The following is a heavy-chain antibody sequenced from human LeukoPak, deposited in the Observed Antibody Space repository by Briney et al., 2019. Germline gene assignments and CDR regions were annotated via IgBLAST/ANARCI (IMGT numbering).Heavy chain of an antibody. D-gene: IGHD4-17*01. CDR1: GGTFSSYA. Sequence: GASVKVSCKASGGTFSSYAISWVRQAPGQGLEWMGGIIPILGIANYAQKFQGRVTITADKSTSTAYMELSSLRSEDTAVYYCARGDGDYPLFDYWGQGTLVTVSS. CDR2: IIPILGIA. CDR3: ARGDGDYPLFDY. J-gene: IGHJ4*02. V-gene: IGHV1-69*10.